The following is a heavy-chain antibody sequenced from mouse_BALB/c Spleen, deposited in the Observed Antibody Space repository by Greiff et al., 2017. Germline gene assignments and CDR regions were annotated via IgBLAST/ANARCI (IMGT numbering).Heavy chain of an antibody. Sequence: EVMLVESGGGLVQPGGSLRLSCATSGFTFTDYYMSWVRQPPGKALEWLGFIRNKANGYTTEYSASVKGRFTISRDNSQSILYLQMNTLRAEDSATYYCARDISGTHFDYWGQGTTLTVSS. CDR1: GFTFTDYY. V-gene: IGHV7-3*02. CDR2: IRNKANGYTT. CDR3: ARDISGTHFDY. D-gene: IGHD4-1*01. J-gene: IGHJ2*01.